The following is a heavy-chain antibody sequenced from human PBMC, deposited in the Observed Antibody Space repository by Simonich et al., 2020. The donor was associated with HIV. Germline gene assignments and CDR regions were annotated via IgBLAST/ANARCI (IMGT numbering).Heavy chain of an antibody. CDR3: ARRTTAYFSFWGGFYFDY. CDR1: GGSFSGYY. V-gene: IGHV4-34*01. J-gene: IGHJ4*02. CDR2: ISHRGST. Sequence: QVQLQQWGAGLLKPSETLSLTCAVYGGSFSGYYWSWIRQSPGKGLEWIGEISHRGSTTYSPSLKSRVTISVDTSKNQFSLKLNSVTAADTTVYYCARRTTAYFSFWGGFYFDYWGQGTLVTVSS. D-gene: IGHD3-3*01.